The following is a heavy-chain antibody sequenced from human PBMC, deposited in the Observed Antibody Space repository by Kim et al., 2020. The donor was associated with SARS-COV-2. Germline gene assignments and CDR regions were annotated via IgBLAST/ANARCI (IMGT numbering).Heavy chain of an antibody. D-gene: IGHD2-15*01. J-gene: IGHJ6*02. CDR1: GFTFSSYG. Sequence: GGSLRLSCAASGFTFSSYGMHCVRQAPGKGLEWVAVIWYDGSNKYYADSVKGRFTISRDNSKNTLYLQMNSLRAEDTAVYYCARAGSLSSYGMDVWGQGTTVTVSS. CDR3: ARAGSLSSYGMDV. V-gene: IGHV3-33*01. CDR2: IWYDGSNK.